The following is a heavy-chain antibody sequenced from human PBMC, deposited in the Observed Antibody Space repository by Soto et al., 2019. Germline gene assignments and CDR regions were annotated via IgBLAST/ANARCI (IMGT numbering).Heavy chain of an antibody. CDR3: ARDRFDFWSGYPIYYFDY. Sequence: PSETLSLTCAVYGGSFSGYYWSWIRQPPGKGLEWIGEINHSGSTNYNPSLKSRVTISVDTSKNQFSLKLSSVTAADTAVYYCARDRFDFWSGYPIYYFDYWGQGTLVTVSS. J-gene: IGHJ4*02. V-gene: IGHV4-34*01. CDR1: GGSFSGYY. CDR2: INHSGST. D-gene: IGHD3-3*01.